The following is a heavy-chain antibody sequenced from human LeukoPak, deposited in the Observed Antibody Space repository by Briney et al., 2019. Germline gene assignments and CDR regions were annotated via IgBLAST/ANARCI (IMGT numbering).Heavy chain of an antibody. D-gene: IGHD1-26*01. CDR3: ARGTTTAPWELLMNYYYMDV. J-gene: IGHJ6*03. CDR2: IIPIFGTA. CDR1: GGTFSSYA. V-gene: IGHV1-69*05. Sequence: EASVKVFCKASGGTFSSYAISWVRQAPGQGLEWMGGIIPIFGTANYAQKFQGRVTITTDESTSTAYMELSSLRSEDTAVYYCARGTTTAPWELLMNYYYMDVWGKGTTVTVSS.